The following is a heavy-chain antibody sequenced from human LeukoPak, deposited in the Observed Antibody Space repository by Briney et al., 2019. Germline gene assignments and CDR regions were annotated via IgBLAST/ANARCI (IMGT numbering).Heavy chain of an antibody. J-gene: IGHJ3*02. CDR1: GFTFSSYG. Sequence: PGGSLRLSCAASGFTFSSYGMHWVRQAPGKGLEWVAFIRYDGSNKYYADSVKGRFTISRDNAKNSLYLQMNSLRAEDTAVYYCARELHDAFDIWGQGTMVTVSS. CDR3: ARELHDAFDI. V-gene: IGHV3-30*02. CDR2: IRYDGSNK.